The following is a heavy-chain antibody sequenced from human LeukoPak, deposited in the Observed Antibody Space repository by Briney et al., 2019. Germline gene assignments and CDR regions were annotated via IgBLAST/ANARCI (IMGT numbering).Heavy chain of an antibody. V-gene: IGHV4-34*01. J-gene: IGHJ4*02. CDR1: GGSFSGYY. CDR3: ARGRTTYDYVWGSYRPPDY. Sequence: PSETLSLTCAVYGGSFSGYYWNWIRQPPGKGLEWIGEINHRGSTNYNSSLKSRVTISVDTSKNQFSLKLSSVTAADTAVYYCARGRTTYDYVWGSYRPPDYWGQGTLVTVSS. D-gene: IGHD3-16*02. CDR2: INHRGST.